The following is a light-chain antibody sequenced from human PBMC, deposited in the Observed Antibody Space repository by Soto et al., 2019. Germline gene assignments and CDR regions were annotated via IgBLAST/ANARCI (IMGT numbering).Light chain of an antibody. Sequence: QSALTQPRSVSGSPAQSVTISCTGTSTDVGGYNSVSWYQQHPGKAPKLMIYDATKPPSGVTDRFSGSKSGSTASLTTSGPPADDEVDYYCCSYAATYNDVVGSGTKVTVL. CDR3: CSYAATYNDV. CDR2: DAT. CDR1: STDVGGYNS. J-gene: IGLJ1*01. V-gene: IGLV2-11*01.